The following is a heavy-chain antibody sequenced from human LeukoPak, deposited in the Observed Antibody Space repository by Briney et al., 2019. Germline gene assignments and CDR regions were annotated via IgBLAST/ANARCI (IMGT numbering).Heavy chain of an antibody. CDR1: GFTFSRYT. J-gene: IGHJ4*02. D-gene: IGHD3-10*01. CDR2: ISYDGSNK. V-gene: IGHV3-30-3*01. CDR3: ARDRYYGSGRYNYFDY. Sequence: GGSLRPSCAASGFTFSRYTMHWVRQAPGKGLEWVAVISYDGSNKDHADSVKGRFTISRDNSKNTLYLQMNSLRAEDTAVYYCARDRYYGSGRYNYFDYWGQGTLVTVSS.